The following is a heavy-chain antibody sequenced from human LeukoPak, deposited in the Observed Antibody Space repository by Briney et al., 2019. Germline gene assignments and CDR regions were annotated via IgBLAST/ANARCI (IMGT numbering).Heavy chain of an antibody. J-gene: IGHJ4*02. Sequence: SVKVSCKASGGSFSSYAINWVRQAPGQGLEWMGGIIPIFGTAYYAQKSQDRVTITAVESVSTVYMELSSLRSEDTAVYYCARGWLAETTVVTPYNYWGQGTLVTVSS. CDR2: IIPIFGTA. V-gene: IGHV1-69*01. CDR1: GGSFSSYA. CDR3: ARGWLAETTVVTPYNY. D-gene: IGHD4-23*01.